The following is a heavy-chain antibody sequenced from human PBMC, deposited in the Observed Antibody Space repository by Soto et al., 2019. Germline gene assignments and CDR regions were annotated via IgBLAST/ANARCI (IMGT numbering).Heavy chain of an antibody. J-gene: IGHJ4*02. CDR2: ISAYNGNT. Sequence: QVQLVQSGAAVKKPGASVKVSCKASGYTFTSYGISWVRQAPGQGLEWMGWISAYNGNTNYAQKLQGRVTMTTDTSTSEAYMELRSMRSDDTAVYDWARDLSIQRWFPYDYLGQGTLVTVSS. D-gene: IGHD5-18*01. V-gene: IGHV1-18*01. CDR3: ARDLSIQRWFPYDY. CDR1: GYTFTSYG.